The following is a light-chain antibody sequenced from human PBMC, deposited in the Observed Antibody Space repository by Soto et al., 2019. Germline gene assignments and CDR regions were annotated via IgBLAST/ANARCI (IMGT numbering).Light chain of an antibody. CDR1: QSIRSW. Sequence: DIQMAHSTSNQRASVGDRISITCRASQSIRSWLAWYQQKPGKAPKLLIYAASSLQSGVPSRFSGSGCGTDFTFIISSLQPEDFATYYCQQSYRTPPAFGQGTRLEIK. CDR2: AAS. J-gene: IGKJ5*01. V-gene: IGKV1-39*01. CDR3: QQSYRTPPA.